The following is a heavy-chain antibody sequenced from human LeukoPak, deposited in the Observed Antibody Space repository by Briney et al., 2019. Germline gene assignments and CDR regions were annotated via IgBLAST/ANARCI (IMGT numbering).Heavy chain of an antibody. J-gene: IGHJ4*02. D-gene: IGHD3-22*01. V-gene: IGHV3-48*04. CDR2: SSSSTI. Sequence: SSSSTIYYADSVKGRFTISRDNAKNSLYLQMNSLRAEDTAVYYCAREGGQYDSSGYFSDYWGQGTLVTVSS. CDR3: AREGGQYDSSGYFSDY.